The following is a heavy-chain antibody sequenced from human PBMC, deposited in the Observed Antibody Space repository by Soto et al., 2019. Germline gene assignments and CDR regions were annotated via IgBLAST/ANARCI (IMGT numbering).Heavy chain of an antibody. Sequence: PSETLSLTCTVSGGSISSYYWSWIRQPPGKGLEWIGYIYYSGSTNYNPSLKSRVTISVDTSKNQFSLKLSSVTAADTAVYYCARHVQIAVSGRSNRTKNPHYYYGMDVWGKGTTVTVSS. CDR3: ARHVQIAVSGRSNRTKNPHYYYGMDV. D-gene: IGHD6-19*01. CDR1: GGSISSYY. V-gene: IGHV4-59*08. J-gene: IGHJ6*04. CDR2: IYYSGST.